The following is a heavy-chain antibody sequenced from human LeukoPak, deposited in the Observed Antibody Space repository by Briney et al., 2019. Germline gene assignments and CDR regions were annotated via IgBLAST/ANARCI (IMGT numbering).Heavy chain of an antibody. J-gene: IGHJ4*02. D-gene: IGHD3-3*01. CDR2: INSDGSST. V-gene: IGHV3-74*01. CDR3: ARAYDFWSGSLQAPYFDY. Sequence: PGGSLRLSCAASGFTFSSYWMHWVRQAPGKGLVWVSRINSDGSSTSYADSVKGRFTISRDNAKNTLYLQMNSLRAEDTAVYYCARAYDFWSGSLQAPYFDYWGQGTLVTVSS. CDR1: GFTFSSYW.